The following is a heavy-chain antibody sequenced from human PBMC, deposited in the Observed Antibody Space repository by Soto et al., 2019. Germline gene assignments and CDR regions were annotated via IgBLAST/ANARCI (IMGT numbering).Heavy chain of an antibody. CDR3: ARETTDHDAFDI. CDR1: GGTFSSYA. Sequence: SVKVSCKASGGTFSSYAISWVRQAPGQGLEWMGGIIPIFGTANYAQKFQGRVTITADESTSTAYMELSSLRSEDTAVYYCARETTDHDAFDIWGQGTMVTVSS. CDR2: IIPIFGTA. V-gene: IGHV1-69*13. J-gene: IGHJ3*02.